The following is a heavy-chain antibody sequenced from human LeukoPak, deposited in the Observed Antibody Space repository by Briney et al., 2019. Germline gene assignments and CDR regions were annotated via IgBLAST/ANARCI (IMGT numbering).Heavy chain of an antibody. J-gene: IGHJ4*02. V-gene: IGHV3-48*01. Sequence: AGGSLRLSCAASGFTFSSYSMDWVRQAPGKGLEWVSYISSSSSTIYYADSVKGRFTISRDNAKNSLYLQMNSLRPEDTAVYYCAKDRDPLDVGHPDFWGQGTLVTVSS. CDR1: GFTFSSYS. CDR3: AKDRDPLDVGHPDF. CDR2: ISSSSSTI.